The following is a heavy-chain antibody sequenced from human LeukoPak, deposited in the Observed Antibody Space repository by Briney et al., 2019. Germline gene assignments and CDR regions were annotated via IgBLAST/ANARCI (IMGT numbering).Heavy chain of an antibody. CDR2: ISADGGST. CDR1: GLNFDDSA. J-gene: IGHJ4*02. CDR3: AKESGKFDY. V-gene: IGHV3-43*02. Sequence: GESLRLSCVASGLNFDDSAMHWVRQAPGKGLEWVSLISADGGSTFSADSVKGRFSISRDNSKNSLYLQMNSLRSEDTAMYYCAKESGKFDYWGQGTLVAVSS.